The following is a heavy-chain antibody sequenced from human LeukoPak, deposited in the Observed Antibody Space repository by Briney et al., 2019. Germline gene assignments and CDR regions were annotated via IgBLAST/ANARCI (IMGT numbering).Heavy chain of an antibody. V-gene: IGHV4-34*01. CDR2: INHSGST. CDR3: AREVPAGYCTDY. D-gene: IGHD6-25*01. Sequence: KPSETLSLTCAVYGGSFSGYYWSWIRQPPGKGLEWIGEINHSGSTNYNPSLKSRVTISVDTSKNQFSLKLSSVTAADTAVYYCAREVPAGYCTDYWGQGTLVTVSS. CDR1: GGSFSGYY. J-gene: IGHJ4*02.